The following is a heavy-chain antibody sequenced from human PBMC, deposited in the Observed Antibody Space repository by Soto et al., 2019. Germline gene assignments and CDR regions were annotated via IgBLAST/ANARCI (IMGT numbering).Heavy chain of an antibody. V-gene: IGHV3-23*01. J-gene: IGHJ3*02. Sequence: EVQLLESGGGLVQPGGSLRLSCAASGFTFSSYAMNWVRQAPGKGLXXXSGISGSGSSTYYAESVKGRFTISRDNSKNTLYLQMNSLRAEDTAVYYCAKPLYCSGDSCYMWRAFDIWGQGTMVTVSS. CDR3: AKPLYCSGDSCYMWRAFDI. CDR2: ISGSGSST. CDR1: GFTFSSYA. D-gene: IGHD2-15*01.